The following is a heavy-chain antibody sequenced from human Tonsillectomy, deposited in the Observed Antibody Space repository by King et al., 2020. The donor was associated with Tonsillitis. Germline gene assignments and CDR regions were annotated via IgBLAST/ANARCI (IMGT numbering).Heavy chain of an antibody. J-gene: IGHJ3*02. CDR3: AREGRDGYKYGSDDAFDI. V-gene: IGHV1-18*01. Sequence: QLVQSGIEVKKPGASVKVSCKASGYTFTAYAISWVRQAPGQGLEWMGWISGYNGERNYAQKYQGRATMTTDTSTSTAYMELRSLTSDDTAVYYCAREGRDGYKYGSDDAFDIWGQGTMVTVCS. D-gene: IGHD5-24*01. CDR2: ISGYNGER. CDR1: GYTFTAYA.